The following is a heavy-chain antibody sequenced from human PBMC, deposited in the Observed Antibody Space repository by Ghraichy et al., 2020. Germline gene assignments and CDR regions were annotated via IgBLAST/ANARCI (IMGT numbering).Heavy chain of an antibody. CDR2: ISTSGDST. V-gene: IGHV3-64*01. CDR1: GFTFSNYL. CDR3: ARGAGYRSGWLDY. J-gene: IGHJ4*02. Sequence: GGSLRLSCVASGFTFSNYLMHWVRQAPGKGLEYVSAISTSGDSTYYVNSVRGRFTISRDNSKNTLYLQMGSLRTEDMAVYYCARGAGYRSGWLDYGGQGTLVTVSS. D-gene: IGHD6-19*01.